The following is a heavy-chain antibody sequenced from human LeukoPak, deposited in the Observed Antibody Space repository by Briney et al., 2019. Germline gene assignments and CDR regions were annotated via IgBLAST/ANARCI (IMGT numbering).Heavy chain of an antibody. J-gene: IGHJ5*02. CDR2: ISGSGGST. CDR1: GFTFTSYG. D-gene: IGHD6-13*01. CDR3: AKGFQPGIAAAGPNWFDP. V-gene: IGHV3-23*01. Sequence: PGGSLRLSCAASGFTFTSYGMTWVRQAPGKGLEWVSAISGSGGSTYYADSVKGRFTISRDNSKNTLYLQMNSLRAEDTAVYYCAKGFQPGIAAAGPNWFDPWGQGTLVTVSS.